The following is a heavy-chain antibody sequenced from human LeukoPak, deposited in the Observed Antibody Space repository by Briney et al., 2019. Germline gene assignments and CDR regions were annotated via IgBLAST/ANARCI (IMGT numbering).Heavy chain of an antibody. D-gene: IGHD3-22*01. CDR1: GYTLTELS. J-gene: IGHJ4*02. CDR3: ATARQYYYDSSGHPYFDY. Sequence: ASVKVSCKVSGYTLTELSMHWVRQAAGKGREWMGGFDPEDGETIYAQKFQGRVTMTEDTSTDTAYMELSSLRSEDTAVYYCATARQYYYDSSGHPYFDYWGQGTLVTVSS. V-gene: IGHV1-24*01. CDR2: FDPEDGET.